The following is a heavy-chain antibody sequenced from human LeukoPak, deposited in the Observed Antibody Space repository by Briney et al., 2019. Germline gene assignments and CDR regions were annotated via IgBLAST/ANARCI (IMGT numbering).Heavy chain of an antibody. V-gene: IGHV1-46*01. Sequence: ASVKVSCKASGYTFTSYYMHWVRQAPGQGLEWMGIINPSGGSTSYAQKLQGRVTMTTDTSTSTAYMELRSLRSDDTAVYYCAREADVVVVPAATPDAFDIWGQGTMVTVSS. J-gene: IGHJ3*02. D-gene: IGHD2-2*01. CDR1: GYTFTSYY. CDR2: INPSGGST. CDR3: AREADVVVVPAATPDAFDI.